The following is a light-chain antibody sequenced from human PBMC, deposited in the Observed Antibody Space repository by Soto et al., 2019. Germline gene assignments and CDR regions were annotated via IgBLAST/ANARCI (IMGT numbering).Light chain of an antibody. Sequence: EIVMTQSPATLSVSPGERATLSCRASQSVGSDLAWYQQKPGQAPRLVIHGATTRATGIPARFSGSGSETEFTLTISSLQSEDFAVYYCQQYNNWPRTFGQGTKVDIK. CDR3: QQYNNWPRT. J-gene: IGKJ1*01. V-gene: IGKV3-15*01. CDR2: GAT. CDR1: QSVGSD.